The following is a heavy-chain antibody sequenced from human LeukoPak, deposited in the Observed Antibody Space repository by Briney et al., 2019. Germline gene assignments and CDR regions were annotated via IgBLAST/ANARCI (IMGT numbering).Heavy chain of an antibody. V-gene: IGHV3-53*01. CDR3: ARDPRPYSSGWERSGWFDP. CDR1: GLTVNSSF. J-gene: IGHJ5*02. Sequence: PGGSLRLSCVVSGLTVNSSFISWVRQAPGKGLEWVSVFYSGGATYFADSVKGRFTMSRDNSKNTLYLQMNSLRAEDTGMYYCARDPRPYSSGWERSGWFDPWGQGTLVTVSS. D-gene: IGHD6-19*01. CDR2: FYSGGAT.